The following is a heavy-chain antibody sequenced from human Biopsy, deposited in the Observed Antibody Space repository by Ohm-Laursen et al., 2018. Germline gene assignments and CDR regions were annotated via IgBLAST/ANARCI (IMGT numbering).Heavy chain of an antibody. J-gene: IGHJ4*02. D-gene: IGHD2/OR15-2a*01. CDR3: ARGMRTTGWPYFDY. V-gene: IGHV4-59*07. CDR1: GDSISSYY. Sequence: SDTLSLTCAVSGDSISSYYWSWIRQPPGKGLQWIGYVYYTGSTDYNPSLQSRVTISVDTSKNQFSLRLNSVTAADTAVYYCARGMRTTGWPYFDYWGQGILVTVSS. CDR2: VYYTGST.